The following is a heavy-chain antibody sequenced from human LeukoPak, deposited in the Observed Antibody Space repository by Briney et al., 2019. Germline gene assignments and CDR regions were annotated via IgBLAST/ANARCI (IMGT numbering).Heavy chain of an antibody. CDR1: GYTFSIYY. J-gene: IGHJ4*02. D-gene: IGHD6-19*01. V-gene: IGHV1-46*01. CDR2: INPFGGDT. Sequence: GASVKVSCKASGYTFSIYYIHWVRQAPGQGLEWMGIINPFGGDTTYAQRFQGRVTLTSDTSTSTVDVELTSLRYEDTAVYYCARDGRYTSGWSFDYWGQGTLVTVSS. CDR3: ARDGRYTSGWSFDY.